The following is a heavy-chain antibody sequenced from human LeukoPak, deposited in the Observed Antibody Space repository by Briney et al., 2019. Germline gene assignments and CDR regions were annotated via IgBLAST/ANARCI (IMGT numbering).Heavy chain of an antibody. CDR1: GGSISSSSYY. CDR2: IYYSGST. J-gene: IGHJ6*03. CDR3: ARHLAYSSSSTYYYYMDV. Sequence: SETLSLTCTVSGGSISSSSYYWGWIRQPPGKGLEWIGSIYYSGSTYYNPSLKSRVTISVDTSKNQFSLKLSSVTAADTAVYYCARHLAYSSSSTYYYYMDVWGKGTTVTVSS. V-gene: IGHV4-39*01. D-gene: IGHD6-6*01.